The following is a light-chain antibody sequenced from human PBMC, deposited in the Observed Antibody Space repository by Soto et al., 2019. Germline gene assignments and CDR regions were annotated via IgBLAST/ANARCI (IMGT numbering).Light chain of an antibody. Sequence: DILMTQSPSSLSASVGDRVTVTCRASQGISSYLAWYQQKPGKVPKLLIYAASTLQPGVPSRFSGSGSGTDFTLTISSLQPEDVATYYCQKYDSAASLTFGGGTKVEIK. CDR2: AAS. V-gene: IGKV1-27*01. CDR3: QKYDSAASLT. J-gene: IGKJ4*01. CDR1: QGISSY.